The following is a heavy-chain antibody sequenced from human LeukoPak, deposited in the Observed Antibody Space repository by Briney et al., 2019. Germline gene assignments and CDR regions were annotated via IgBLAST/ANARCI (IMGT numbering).Heavy chain of an antibody. CDR2: IYYSGST. CDR1: GGSISSYY. Sequence: SETLSLTCTVSGGSISSYYWSWIRQPPGKGLEWIGYIYYSGSTNYNPSLKSRVTISVDTSKNQFSLKLSSVTAADTAVYYCARRFDLWGRGTLVTVSS. J-gene: IGHJ2*01. CDR3: ARRFDL. V-gene: IGHV4-59*08.